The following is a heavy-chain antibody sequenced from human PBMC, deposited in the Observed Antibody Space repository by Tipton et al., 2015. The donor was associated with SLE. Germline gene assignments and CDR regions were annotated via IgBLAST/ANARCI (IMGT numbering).Heavy chain of an antibody. CDR2: GTT. D-gene: IGHD7-27*01. V-gene: IGHV4-39*01. Sequence: GTTYYNPSLKTRATISVDASKTQFSLKLSSVTAADTAVYYCARLPGDTKVDYWGQGTLVTVSS. J-gene: IGHJ4*02. CDR3: ARLPGDTKVDY.